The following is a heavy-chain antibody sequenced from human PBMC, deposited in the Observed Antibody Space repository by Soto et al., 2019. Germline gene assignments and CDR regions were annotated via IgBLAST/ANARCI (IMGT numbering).Heavy chain of an antibody. D-gene: IGHD6-19*01. V-gene: IGHV3-48*02. CDR3: VRDRMWEQWLGPHDAFEV. J-gene: IGHJ3*01. CDR2: IDSSSGSI. Sequence: EEQLVESGGGLVQPGGSLRLSCAASGFTFSPYSLSWVRQAPGKGLEWVPYIDSSSGSIYYADSVKGRFTISRDNAKKSLWLQMNRLRDEDTAMYYCVRDRMWEQWLGPHDAFEVWGQGTMVTVSS. CDR1: GFTFSPYS.